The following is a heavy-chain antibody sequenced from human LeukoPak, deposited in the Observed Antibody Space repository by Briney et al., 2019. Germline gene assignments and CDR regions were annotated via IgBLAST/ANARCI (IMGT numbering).Heavy chain of an antibody. CDR3: AKDKGWSSSSLYMDV. CDR1: GFTLDDYA. V-gene: IGHV3-43D*03. J-gene: IGHJ6*04. Sequence: GGSLRLSCAASGFTLDDYAMHWVRQAPGKGLEWVSLISWDGGSTYYADSVKGRFTISRDNSKNSLYLQMNSLRAEDTALYYCAKDKGWSSSSLYMDVWGKGTTVTVSS. CDR2: ISWDGGST. D-gene: IGHD6-13*01.